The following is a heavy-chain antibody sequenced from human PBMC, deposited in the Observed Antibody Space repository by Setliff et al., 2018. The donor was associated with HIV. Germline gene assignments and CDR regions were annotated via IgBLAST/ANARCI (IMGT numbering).Heavy chain of an antibody. CDR3: ARGDHAVWGDYPNFFDS. Sequence: ASVKVSCKASGYTFTDYGINWVRQAPGQGLEWMGWINTNNGNPTYAQGFTGRFVFSSDTSVRTAYLQIVGLKAEDTAVYFCARGDHAVWGDYPNFFDSWGQGTLVTVSS. V-gene: IGHV7-4-1*01. CDR2: INTNNGNP. D-gene: IGHD3-3*01. J-gene: IGHJ5*01. CDR1: GYTFTDYG.